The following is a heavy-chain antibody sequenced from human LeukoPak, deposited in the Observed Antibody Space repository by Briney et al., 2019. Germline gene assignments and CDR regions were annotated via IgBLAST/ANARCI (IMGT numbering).Heavy chain of an antibody. D-gene: IGHD3-22*01. V-gene: IGHV3-53*01. CDR2: IYSGGST. Sequence: GGSLRLSCAASGFTVSSNYMSWVRQAPGKGLEWVSVIYSGGSTYYADSVKGRFTISRDNSKNTLYLQMNSLRAEDTAVYYCARYITRHYYDSSGYYHYFDYWGQRTLVTVPS. CDR1: GFTVSSNY. J-gene: IGHJ4*02. CDR3: ARYITRHYYDSSGYYHYFDY.